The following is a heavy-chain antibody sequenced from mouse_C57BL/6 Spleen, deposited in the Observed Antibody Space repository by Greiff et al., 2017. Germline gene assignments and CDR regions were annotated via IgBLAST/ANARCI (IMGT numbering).Heavy chain of an antibody. D-gene: IGHD4-1*02. CDR3: ASSTGTGWYFDV. J-gene: IGHJ1*03. V-gene: IGHV2-2*01. Sequence: VQRVESGPGLVQPSQSLSITCTASGFSLTSYGVHWVRQSPGKGLEWLGVIWSGGSTDYNAAFIPRRSISKDKSKSQVFFKMSSRQADDTAVYYCASSTGTGWYFDVWGTGTTVTVSS. CDR2: IWSGGST. CDR1: GFSLTSYG.